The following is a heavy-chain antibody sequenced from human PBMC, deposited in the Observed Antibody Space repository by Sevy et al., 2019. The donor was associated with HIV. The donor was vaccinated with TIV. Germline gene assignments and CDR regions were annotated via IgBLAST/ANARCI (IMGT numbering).Heavy chain of an antibody. J-gene: IGHJ4*02. Sequence: GGSLRLSCAASGFTFSSYEMIWFRQAPGKGLEWVSYISSTGGLIYYADSVKGRFTISRDNAKNSLYLQMNSLRAEDTAVYYCARGPRSAYNFDDFWSQGTLVTVSS. CDR2: ISSTGGLI. V-gene: IGHV3-48*03. D-gene: IGHD3-9*01. CDR3: ARGPRSAYNFDDF. CDR1: GFTFSSYE.